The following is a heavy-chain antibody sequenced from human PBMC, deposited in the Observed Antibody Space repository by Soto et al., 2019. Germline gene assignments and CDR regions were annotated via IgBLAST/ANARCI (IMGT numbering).Heavy chain of an antibody. CDR3: VQSRCGGDCLQSYSSHSYYGLDV. CDR1: GLSLSTTGVG. Sequence: QITLKESGPTLVKPTQTLTLTCTFSGLSLSTTGVGVGWIRQPPGKALEWLSLFYWDDDKRNSPSLKSRLTSTKDTSKNQVVLTITNMDPVDTATYYCVQSRCGGDCLQSYSSHSYYGLDVWGQGTTVTVSS. V-gene: IGHV2-5*02. CDR2: FYWDDDK. D-gene: IGHD2-21*02. J-gene: IGHJ6*02.